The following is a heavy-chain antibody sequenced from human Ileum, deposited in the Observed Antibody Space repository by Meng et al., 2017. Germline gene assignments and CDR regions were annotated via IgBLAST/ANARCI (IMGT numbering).Heavy chain of an antibody. D-gene: IGHD7-27*01. V-gene: IGHV4-61*01. Sequence: QVQRQGSGPGLVRPSETLSLTCTVSGASVTTSHYQWGWIRQPPGKGLEWIGYASTNYNPSLKSRLTISLDTSKNQVSLKLTSVTAADTAVYYCARDHWGSLDYWGQGILVTVSS. CDR2: AST. CDR1: GASVTTSHYQ. J-gene: IGHJ4*02. CDR3: ARDHWGSLDY.